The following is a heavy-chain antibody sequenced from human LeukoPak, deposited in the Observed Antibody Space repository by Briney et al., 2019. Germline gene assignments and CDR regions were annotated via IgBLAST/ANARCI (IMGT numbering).Heavy chain of an antibody. CDR3: AKEMEWELLGIDY. Sequence: PGGSLRLSCAASGFTVSSNYMNWIRQAPGKGLEWVSVIYSGGSTYYADSVKGRFTISRDNSKNTLYLQMNSPRAEDTAVYYCAKEMEWELLGIDYWGQGTLVTVSS. V-gene: IGHV3-53*01. CDR1: GFTVSSNY. CDR2: IYSGGST. D-gene: IGHD1-26*01. J-gene: IGHJ4*02.